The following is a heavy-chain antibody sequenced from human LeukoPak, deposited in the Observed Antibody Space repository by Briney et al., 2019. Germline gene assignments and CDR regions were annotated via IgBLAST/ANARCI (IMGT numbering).Heavy chain of an antibody. D-gene: IGHD3-22*01. Sequence: ASVKVSCKVSGYTLTELSMHWVRQAPGKGLEWMGGFDPEDGETIYAQKFQGRVTITADESTSTAYMELSSLRSEDTAVYYCARETYYYDSSGYLPTGYYGMDVWGQGTTATVSS. V-gene: IGHV1-24*01. CDR1: GYTLTELS. CDR3: ARETYYYDSSGYLPTGYYGMDV. J-gene: IGHJ6*02. CDR2: FDPEDGET.